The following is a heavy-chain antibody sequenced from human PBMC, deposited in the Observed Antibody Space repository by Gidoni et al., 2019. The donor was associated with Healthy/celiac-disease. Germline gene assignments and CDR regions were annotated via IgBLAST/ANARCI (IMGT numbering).Heavy chain of an antibody. D-gene: IGHD3-10*01. CDR2: INHSGST. J-gene: IGHJ4*02. Sequence: VQLQQWGAGLLKPSETLSLTCAVYGGSFSGYYWSWIRQPPGKGLEWIGEINHSGSTNYNPSLKSRVTISVDTSKNQFSLKLSSVTAADTAVYYCARDLLWFGEPRYYFDYWGQGTLVTVSS. CDR1: GGSFSGYY. V-gene: IGHV4-34*01. CDR3: ARDLLWFGEPRYYFDY.